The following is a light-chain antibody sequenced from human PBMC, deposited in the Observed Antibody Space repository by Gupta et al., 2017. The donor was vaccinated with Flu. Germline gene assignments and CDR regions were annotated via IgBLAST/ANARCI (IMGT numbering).Light chain of an antibody. J-gene: IGKJ4*01. CDR2: GGS. CDR3: QQYRSSPLT. Sequence: EIVLTQSPGTLSLSPGEGATLSCRASQIVGISYLAWYQQKPGQAPRLLIYGGSARAAGIPDRFSGSGSGADFTLIISRLEPEDFAVYYCQQYRSSPLTFGGGTRVDIK. V-gene: IGKV3-20*01. CDR1: QIVGISY.